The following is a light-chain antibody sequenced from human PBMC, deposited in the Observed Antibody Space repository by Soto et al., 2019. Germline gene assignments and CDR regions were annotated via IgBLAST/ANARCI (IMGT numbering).Light chain of an antibody. CDR2: DVT. CDR3: SSYTSSSTVV. V-gene: IGLV2-14*03. Sequence: QSALTQPASVSGSPGQSITISCTGTSSDVGGHKYVAWYQQHPDKAPKLIIYDVTYRPSGVSNRFSGSMSGNTASLTISGLQADDEAVYFCSSYTSSSTVVFGGGTKLTVL. J-gene: IGLJ2*01. CDR1: SSDVGGHKY.